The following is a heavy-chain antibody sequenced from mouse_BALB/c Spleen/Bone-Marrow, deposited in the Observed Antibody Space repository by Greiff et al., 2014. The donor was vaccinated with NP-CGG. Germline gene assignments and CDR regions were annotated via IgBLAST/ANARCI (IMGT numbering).Heavy chain of an antibody. D-gene: IGHD1-2*01. CDR1: GFTFKSTY. CDR2: VNPANGDS. CDR3: ALHYANQGAY. Sequence: DVKLQESGAELVKPGASVKLSCTVFGFTFKSTYMHWVKQRPGQGLEWIGWVNPANGDSNCDPKFQGKATLTADTSSNTAYLQLSSLTSEDTAVYYCALHYANQGAYWGQGTTVTVSA. V-gene: IGHV14-3*02. J-gene: IGHJ2*01.